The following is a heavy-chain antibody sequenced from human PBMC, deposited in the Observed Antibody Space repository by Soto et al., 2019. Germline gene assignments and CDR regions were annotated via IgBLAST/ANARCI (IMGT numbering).Heavy chain of an antibody. V-gene: IGHV1-8*01. D-gene: IGHD3-16*01. Sequence: QVQLVQSGAEVKKPGASVKVSCKASGYTFTSYDINWVRLATGQGLEWMGWMNPNSGNTADAQKFQGRITMTRNTSISTAYMELSRLRSEDTAVYYCARLKQDYAVAWGQGTLVTVSS. CDR3: ARLKQDYAVA. CDR2: MNPNSGNT. CDR1: GYTFTSYD. J-gene: IGHJ5*02.